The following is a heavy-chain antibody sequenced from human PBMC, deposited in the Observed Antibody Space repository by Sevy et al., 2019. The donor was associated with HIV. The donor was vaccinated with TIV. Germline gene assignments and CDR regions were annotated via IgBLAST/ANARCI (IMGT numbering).Heavy chain of an antibody. D-gene: IGHD3-16*01. CDR3: AHETIGRFDS. V-gene: IGHV3-7*01. CDR1: GFTFSAYW. J-gene: IGHJ4*02. Sequence: GGSLRLSCAASGFTFSAYWMNWVRQAPGKGLEWVANIEGDGSDKHYVDSVEGRFTISRDNGKNLLYLQMNSRRVEDTAVYYCAHETIGRFDSWGQGTLVTVSS. CDR2: IEGDGSDK.